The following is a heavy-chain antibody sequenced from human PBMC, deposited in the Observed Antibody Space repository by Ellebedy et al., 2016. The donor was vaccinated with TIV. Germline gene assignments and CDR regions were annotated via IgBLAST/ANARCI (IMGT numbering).Heavy chain of an antibody. CDR3: TGQGYGDLYGVDI. Sequence: GESLKISCAASGFTFSGSAMHWVRQASGKGLEWVGRIRSKANSYATAYAASVKGRFAISRDDSKNTAYLQMDSLNTEDTAVYYCTGQGYGDLYGVDIWGQGTTVTVSS. V-gene: IGHV3-73*01. D-gene: IGHD4-17*01. J-gene: IGHJ6*02. CDR2: IRSKANSYAT. CDR1: GFTFSGSA.